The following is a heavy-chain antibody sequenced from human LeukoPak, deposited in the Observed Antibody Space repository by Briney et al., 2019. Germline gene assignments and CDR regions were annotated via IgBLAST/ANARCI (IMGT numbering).Heavy chain of an antibody. CDR1: GGSFSGYY. J-gene: IGHJ5*02. CDR3: ASARVVPAAIMA. Sequence: SETLSLTCAVYGGSFSGYYWSWIRQPPGKGLEWIGEINHSGSTNYNPSLKSRVTISVDTSKNQFSLKLSSVTAADTAVYYCASARVVPAAIMAWGQGTLVTVSS. D-gene: IGHD2-2*02. CDR2: INHSGST. V-gene: IGHV4-34*01.